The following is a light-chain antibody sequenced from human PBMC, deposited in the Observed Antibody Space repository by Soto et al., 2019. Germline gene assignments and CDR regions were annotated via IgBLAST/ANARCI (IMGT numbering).Light chain of an antibody. V-gene: IGKV3-20*01. CDR1: QSVDSRY. Sequence: EIVLTQSPGTLSLAPGERATLSCRASQSVDSRYFTWHQHKSGQAPRLLLFGASSRATGIPDRFSGSGSGTGFTLSISRLEPEDFAVYYCQHYDASQWTFGQGTKVDIK. CDR3: QHYDASQWT. CDR2: GAS. J-gene: IGKJ1*01.